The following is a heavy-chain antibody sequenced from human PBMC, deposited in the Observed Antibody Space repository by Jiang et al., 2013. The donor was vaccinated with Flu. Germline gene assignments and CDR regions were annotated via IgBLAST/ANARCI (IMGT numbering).Heavy chain of an antibody. V-gene: IGHV4-34*01. CDR1: GGSFSGYY. CDR3: AIRRKYYFDY. Sequence: LLKPSETLSLTCAVYGGSFSGYYWSWIRQPPGKGLEWIGEINHSGSTNYNPSLKSRVTISVDTSKNQFSLKLSSVTAADTAVYYCAIRRKYYFDYWGQGTLVTVSS. CDR2: INHSGST. J-gene: IGHJ4*02.